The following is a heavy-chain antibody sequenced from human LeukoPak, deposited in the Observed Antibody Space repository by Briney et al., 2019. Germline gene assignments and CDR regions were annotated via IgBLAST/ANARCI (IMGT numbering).Heavy chain of an antibody. J-gene: IGHJ4*02. CDR3: ARSGVIDMVPFDH. V-gene: IGHV6-1*01. Sequence: SQTLSLTCAISGDRVSSNNAAWNWIRQSPSRGLEWLGRTYYRSKWYNDYAVSVKSRTTINPDTSKNQFSLQLNSVTPEDTAVYYCARSGVIDMVPFDHWGQGTLVTVSS. CDR2: TYYRSKWYN. CDR1: GDRVSSNNAA. D-gene: IGHD2-21*01.